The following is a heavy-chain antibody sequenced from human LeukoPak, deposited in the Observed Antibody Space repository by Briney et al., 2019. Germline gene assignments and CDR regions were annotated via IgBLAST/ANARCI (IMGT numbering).Heavy chain of an antibody. CDR1: GGSFSGYY. CDR3: ARGRITMVRGVIGAYYFDY. CDR2: INHSGST. V-gene: IGHV4-34*01. D-gene: IGHD3-10*01. J-gene: IGHJ4*02. Sequence: SETLSLTCAVYGGSFSGYYWSWLRQPPGKGLEWIGEINHSGSTNYNPSLKSRVTISVDTSKNQFSLKLSSVTAADTAVYYCARGRITMVRGVIGAYYFDYWGQGTLVTVSS.